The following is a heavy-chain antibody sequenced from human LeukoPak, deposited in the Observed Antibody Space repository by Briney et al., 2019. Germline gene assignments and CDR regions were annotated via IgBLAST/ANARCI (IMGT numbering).Heavy chain of an antibody. V-gene: IGHV1-2*06. Sequence: ASVKVSCKAPGYTFTGYYMHWVRQAPGQGLEWMGRINPNSGGTNYAQKFQGRVTMTRDTSISTAYMELSRLRSDDTAVYYCARAYILTGYWGYWGQGTLVTVSS. CDR1: GYTFTGYY. CDR2: INPNSGGT. J-gene: IGHJ4*02. D-gene: IGHD3-9*01. CDR3: ARAYILTGYWGY.